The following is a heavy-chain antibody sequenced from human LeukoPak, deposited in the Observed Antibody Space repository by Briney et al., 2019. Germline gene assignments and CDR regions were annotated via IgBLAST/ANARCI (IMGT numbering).Heavy chain of an antibody. CDR2: ISAYNGNT. J-gene: IGHJ5*02. CDR1: GYTFTSYG. CDR3: ARVAITIFGVVIGRFDP. D-gene: IGHD3-3*01. Sequence: GASVKISCKASGYTFTSYGISWVRQAPGQGLEWMGWISAYNGNTNYAQKLQGRVTMTTDTSTSTAYMELRSLRSDDTAVYYCARVAITIFGVVIGRFDPWGQGTLVTVSS. V-gene: IGHV1-18*01.